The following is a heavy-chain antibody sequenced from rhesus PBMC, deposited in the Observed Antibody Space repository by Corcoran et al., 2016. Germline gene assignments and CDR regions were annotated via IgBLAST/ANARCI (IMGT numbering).Heavy chain of an antibody. CDR3: ARNYGTFFDH. CDR2: MGGSGGST. Sequence: QLQLQESGPGLVKPSETLSLPCAVSGGSFSGNYWIWIRQPPGKGLEWIGRMGGSGGSTDGNPSFKSRVTMSTDTSKNQLSLNLNSVTAADTAVYFCARNYGTFFDHWGQGVLVTISS. V-gene: IGHV4-173*01. D-gene: IGHD4-29*01. CDR1: GGSFSGNY. J-gene: IGHJ4*01.